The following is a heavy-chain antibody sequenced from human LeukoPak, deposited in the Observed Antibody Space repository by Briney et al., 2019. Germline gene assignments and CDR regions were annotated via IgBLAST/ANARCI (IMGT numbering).Heavy chain of an antibody. J-gene: IGHJ4*02. CDR3: ARHSADGAAPDY. V-gene: IGHV5-51*07. Sequence: GASLKISCKGSEYSFTSYWIGWVHQLPGKGLEWLATIYPGDSDTRYSPSFQGQVTISADKSISTAYLQWSSLKASDSAMYYCARHSADGAAPDYWGQGTLVTVSS. CDR1: EYSFTSYW. D-gene: IGHD6-13*01. CDR2: IYPGDSDT.